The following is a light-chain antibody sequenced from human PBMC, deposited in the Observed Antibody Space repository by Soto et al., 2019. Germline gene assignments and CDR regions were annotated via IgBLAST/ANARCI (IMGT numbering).Light chain of an antibody. J-gene: IGKJ1*01. CDR3: HQRQSWPRT. Sequence: EIVLTQPPATLSSFPGDRVTLSCRASRYINTRLAWYQHRPGQATRLLIYQTSIRAAGIPARFSASGTGTDFTHTISDVQPEDCAVYYSHQRQSWPRTFGQGTKGDIK. CDR1: RYINTR. V-gene: IGKV3-11*01. CDR2: QTS.